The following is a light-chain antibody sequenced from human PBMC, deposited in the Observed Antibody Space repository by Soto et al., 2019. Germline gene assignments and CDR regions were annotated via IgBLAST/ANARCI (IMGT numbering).Light chain of an antibody. CDR3: QQRSNWPLT. V-gene: IGKV3-11*01. Sequence: EIVLTQSPATLSLSPGERATLSCRASQGISSYLAWYQQKPGQAPSLLIYDASNRATGIPARFSGSGSGTDFTLTISSLEPEDVAVYYCQQRSNWPLTFGGGTKVEIK. CDR2: DAS. CDR1: QGISSY. J-gene: IGKJ4*01.